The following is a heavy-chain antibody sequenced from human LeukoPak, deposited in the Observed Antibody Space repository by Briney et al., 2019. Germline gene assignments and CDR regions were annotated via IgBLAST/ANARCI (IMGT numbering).Heavy chain of an antibody. Sequence: GSSVKVSCKASGGTFSSYALSWVRQAPGQGLEWMGRIIPVFGTANYAQKFQGRFTITTDESTSTAYMELSSLRSEDTAVYYCATRGSGSSEVDYWGQGTLVTVSS. CDR3: ATRGSGSSEVDY. D-gene: IGHD3-10*01. CDR2: IIPVFGTA. CDR1: GGTFSSYA. V-gene: IGHV1-69*05. J-gene: IGHJ4*02.